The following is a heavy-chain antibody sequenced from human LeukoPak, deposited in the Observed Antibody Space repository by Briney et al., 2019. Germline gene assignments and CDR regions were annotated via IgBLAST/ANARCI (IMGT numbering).Heavy chain of an antibody. CDR3: ATSGSYYRFEY. CDR1: GFTFSSYW. CDR2: IKQDGSEK. V-gene: IGHV3-7*02. J-gene: IGHJ4*02. D-gene: IGHD1-26*01. Sequence: PGGSLRLSCAASGFTFSSYWMSWVRQAPGKGLEWVANIKQDGSEKYYVDSVKGRFTISRDNSKNTLYLQMNSLRAEDTAVYYCATSGSYYRFEYWGQGTLVTVSS.